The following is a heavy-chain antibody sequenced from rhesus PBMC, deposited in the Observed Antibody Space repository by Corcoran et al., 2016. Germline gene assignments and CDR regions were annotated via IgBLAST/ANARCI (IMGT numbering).Heavy chain of an antibody. CDR2: ILGSGGRT. Sequence: LQLQASGPGLVKPSATLSLPCAVSGGSFSRHSLCWLRQPPGKGLEWMGRILGSGGRTDDNPSLKSRVTISTDTSKNQFSLKRSSVTAADTAVYCWASQDRGYSGYSRFDYWGQGVLVTVSS. V-gene: IGHV4-173*01. D-gene: IGHD5-30*01. J-gene: IGHJ4*01. CDR1: GGSFSRHS. CDR3: ASQDRGYSGYSRFDY.